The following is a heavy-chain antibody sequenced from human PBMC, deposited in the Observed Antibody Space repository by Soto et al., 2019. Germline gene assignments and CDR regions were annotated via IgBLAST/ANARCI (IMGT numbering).Heavy chain of an antibody. D-gene: IGHD3-22*01. CDR3: APYYYDSSGYYYLDY. Sequence: SETLSLTCTVSGGSIISYYCIFIRHPPGKGLEWIGYIYYSGSTNYNPSLKSRVTISVDTSKNQFSLKLSSVTAADTAVYYCAPYYYDSSGYYYLDYWGQGTLVTVSS. J-gene: IGHJ4*02. CDR2: IYYSGST. V-gene: IGHV4-59*01. CDR1: GGSIISYY.